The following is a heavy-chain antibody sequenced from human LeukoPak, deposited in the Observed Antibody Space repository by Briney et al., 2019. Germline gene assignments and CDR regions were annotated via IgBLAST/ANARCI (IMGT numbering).Heavy chain of an antibody. J-gene: IGHJ5*02. CDR2: IYHSGST. CDR1: GGSISNGGYY. D-gene: IGHD3-10*01. Sequence: SETLSLTCTVSGGSISNGGYYWSWIRQPPGKGLEWIGYIYHSGSTYYNPSLKSRVTISVDRSKNQLSLKLSSVTAADTAVFYCAGSATRGWFDPWGQGTLVTVSS. V-gene: IGHV4-30-2*01. CDR3: AGSATRGWFDP.